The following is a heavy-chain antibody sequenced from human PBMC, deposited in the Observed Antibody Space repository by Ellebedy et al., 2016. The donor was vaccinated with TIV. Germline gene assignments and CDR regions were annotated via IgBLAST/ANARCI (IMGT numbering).Heavy chain of an antibody. CDR2: ITTAGDT. D-gene: IGHD6-13*01. V-gene: IGHV3-13*01. Sequence: PGGSLRLSCAASGFTFGSFDMHWVRQATGKGLEWVSSITTAGDTYYRGSVKGRFTISRENAKNSVYLQMSSLRAGDTAVYYWARATGTRYSSNWHDIDYWGQGTLVTVSS. CDR1: GFTFGSFD. CDR3: ARATGTRYSSNWHDIDY. J-gene: IGHJ4*02.